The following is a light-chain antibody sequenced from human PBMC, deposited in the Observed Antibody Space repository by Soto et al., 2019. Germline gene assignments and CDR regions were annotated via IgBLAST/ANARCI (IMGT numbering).Light chain of an antibody. V-gene: IGLV2-8*01. CDR1: SKDVGAYKY. Sequence: QSALTQPASASGSPGQSITISCTGTSKDVGAYKYVSWYQQCPGTAPKMVIFEVGKRPSGVANRFSGSRSGDKASLTVSGLQTEDEGLYHCGAYAGSNTWLFGGGTKLTVL. CDR3: GAYAGSNTWL. CDR2: EVG. J-gene: IGLJ3*02.